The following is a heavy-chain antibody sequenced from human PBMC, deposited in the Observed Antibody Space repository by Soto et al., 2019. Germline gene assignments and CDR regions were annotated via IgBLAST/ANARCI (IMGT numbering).Heavy chain of an antibody. J-gene: IGHJ6*02. V-gene: IGHV3-33*01. CDR1: GFTFSSYG. CDR2: IWFDGINK. CDR3: ARDRVYGDFPYYYYGMDV. Sequence: PGGSLRLSCAASGFTFSSYGMHWVRQAPGKGLVWVAVIWFDGINKYYADSVKGRFTISRDNSKNTLYLQMNSLRAEDTAVYYCARDRVYGDFPYYYYGMDVWGQGTTVTVSS. D-gene: IGHD4-17*01.